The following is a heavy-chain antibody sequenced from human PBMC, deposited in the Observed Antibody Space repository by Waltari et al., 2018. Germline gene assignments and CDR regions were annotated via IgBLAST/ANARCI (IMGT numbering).Heavy chain of an antibody. CDR3: AREVSRYFIHAFDI. J-gene: IGHJ3*02. V-gene: IGHV3-33*01. CDR1: GFSVSTYG. Sequence: QVQLVESGGGVVQPGRSVRRSCAVSGFSVSTYGRHWVRQSAGKGLEWVAFIQYDESTIHYADSVRGRFTVSRDTSKNMVALQMNSLTVEDSSIYFCAREVSRYFIHAFDIRGQGTMVIVSS. CDR2: IQYDESTI. D-gene: IGHD2-2*01.